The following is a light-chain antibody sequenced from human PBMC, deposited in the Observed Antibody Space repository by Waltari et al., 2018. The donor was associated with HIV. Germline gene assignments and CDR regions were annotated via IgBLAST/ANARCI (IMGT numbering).Light chain of an antibody. CDR3: GTWDTSLSAVE. J-gene: IGLJ3*02. CDR2: DDE. CDR1: SSNIGNNY. V-gene: IGLV1-51*01. Sequence: QSVLTQPPSGSAAPGETVIISCSGSSSNIGNNYVSWYQQVPGPAPKPFIHDDEQRQSGRPDGFSGARSGRSATLGITGLPTGEEADYYCGTWDTSLSAVEFGGGTKLAVL.